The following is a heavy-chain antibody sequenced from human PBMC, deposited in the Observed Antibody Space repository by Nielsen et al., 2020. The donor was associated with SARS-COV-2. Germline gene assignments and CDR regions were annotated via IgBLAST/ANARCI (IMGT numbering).Heavy chain of an antibody. CDR2: INAGNGNT. D-gene: IGHD3-10*01. CDR3: ARSQRELFGLDRNWFDP. Sequence: ASVKVSCKASGYTFTSYAMHWVRQAPGQRLEWMGWINAGNGNTKYSQKFQGRVTITADESTSTAYMELSSLRSEDTAVYYCARSQRELFGLDRNWFDPWGQGTLVTVSS. CDR1: GYTFTSYA. V-gene: IGHV1-3*01. J-gene: IGHJ5*02.